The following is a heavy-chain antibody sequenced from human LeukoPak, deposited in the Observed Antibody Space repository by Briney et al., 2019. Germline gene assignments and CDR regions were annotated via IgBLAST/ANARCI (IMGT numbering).Heavy chain of an antibody. CDR2: IYSGST. CDR3: ARWAGYSDFLTPTYYYFDY. CDR1: GGSINSFY. J-gene: IGHJ4*02. Sequence: SETLSLTCTVSGGSINSFYWNWIRQPPGKGLEWIGHIYSGSTNYNPSLKSRVTISVDTSKNQFSLKLSSVTAADTAVYYCARWAGYSDFLTPTYYYFDYWGQGTLVTVSS. D-gene: IGHD5-12*01. V-gene: IGHV4-59*08.